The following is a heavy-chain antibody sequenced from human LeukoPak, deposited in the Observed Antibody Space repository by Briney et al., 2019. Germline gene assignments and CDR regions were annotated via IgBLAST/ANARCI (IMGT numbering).Heavy chain of an antibody. CDR1: GFTFTTYF. V-gene: IGHV3-64*01. D-gene: IGHD3-3*02. CDR2: ISINGDNR. CDR3: ARGRGYTCARPFFRHR. Sequence: GGSLRLSCLASGFTFTTYFMHWVRQAPGKGLEYVSGISINGDNRYYANSVKGRFTISRDNSKNTVWLQIGSLRPEDTGVYFCARGRGYTCARPFFRHRGGQGSVITVSS. J-gene: IGHJ4*02.